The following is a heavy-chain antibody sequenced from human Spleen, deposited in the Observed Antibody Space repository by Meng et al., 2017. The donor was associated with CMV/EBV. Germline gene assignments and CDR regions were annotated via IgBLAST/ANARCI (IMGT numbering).Heavy chain of an antibody. J-gene: IGHJ6*02. CDR1: GFTFSSYS. D-gene: IGHD2-2*02. V-gene: IGHV3-21*01. CDR3: ARDPNQLLYLGDYYGMDV. CDR2: ISSSSSYI. Sequence: GESLKISCAASGFTFSSYSMNWVRQAPGKGLEWVSSISSSSSYIYYADSVKGRFTISRDNAKNSLYLQMNSLRAEDTAVYYCARDPNQLLYLGDYYGMDVWGQGTLVTVSS.